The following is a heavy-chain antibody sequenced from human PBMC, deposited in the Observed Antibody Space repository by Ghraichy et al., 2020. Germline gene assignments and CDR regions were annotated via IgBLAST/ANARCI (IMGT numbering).Heavy chain of an antibody. J-gene: IGHJ6*02. CDR2: INSDGSST. CDR1: GFTFSSYW. D-gene: IGHD5-24*01. V-gene: IGHV3-74*01. CDR3: ARGLSGYNWYGYYYYGMDV. Sequence: GESLNISCAASGFTFSSYWMHWVRQAPGKGLVWVSRINSDGSSTSYADSVKGRFTISRDNAKNTLYLQMNSLRAEDTAVYYCARGLSGYNWYGYYYYGMDVWGQGTTVTVSS.